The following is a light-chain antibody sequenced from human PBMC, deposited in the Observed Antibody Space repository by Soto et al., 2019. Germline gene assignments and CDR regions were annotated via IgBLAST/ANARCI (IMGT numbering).Light chain of an antibody. CDR3: CSYAGSSTFYV. Sequence: QSALTQPASVSGSPGQSITISCSETSSNVGSYDFVSWYQQHPGKAPRLMIYDGSKRPSGVSNRFSGSKSGNTASLTISGLQAEDEAEYYCCSYAGSSTFYVFGTGTKLTVL. V-gene: IGLV2-23*01. CDR1: SSNVGSYDF. J-gene: IGLJ1*01. CDR2: DGS.